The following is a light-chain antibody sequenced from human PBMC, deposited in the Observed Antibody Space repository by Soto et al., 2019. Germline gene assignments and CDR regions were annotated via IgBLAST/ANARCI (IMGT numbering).Light chain of an antibody. V-gene: IGKV3-20*01. CDR1: QSVSTNF. Sequence: EIVLTQSPGTLSLSPGEGATLSCRASQSVSTNFFAWYQQKPGKTPRLLIYGASTRATGIPDRFSGSGSGTDFILTISILEPEDFAVYYCQQYGRTSWTFGQGTKV. CDR2: GAS. J-gene: IGKJ1*01. CDR3: QQYGRTSWT.